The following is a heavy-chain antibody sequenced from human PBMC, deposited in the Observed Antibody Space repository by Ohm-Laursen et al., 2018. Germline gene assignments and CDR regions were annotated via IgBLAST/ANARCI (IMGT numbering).Heavy chain of an antibody. D-gene: IGHD5-12*01. V-gene: IGHV3-7*01. J-gene: IGHJ4*02. CDR2: IKEDGSAK. Sequence: SLRLSCAASGFTFSSYSMNWVRQAPGKGLEWVANIKEDGSAKNYVDSVKGRFTISRDNAKLSIYLEMNSLRAEDTAVYYCARDRGQRSGIDYWGQGTLVTVSS. CDR3: ARDRGQRSGIDY. CDR1: GFTFSSYS.